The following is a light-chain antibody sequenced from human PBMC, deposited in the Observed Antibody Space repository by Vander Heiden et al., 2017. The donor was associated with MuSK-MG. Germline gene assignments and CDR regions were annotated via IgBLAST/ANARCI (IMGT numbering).Light chain of an antibody. Sequence: QSALTQPASVSGSPGQSITIPCTGTSSDVGGYNYVSWYQQNPGKAPKLMIYDVSNRPSGVSNRFSGSKSGNTASLTISGLQAEDEADYYCSSYTSSSTKVFGNGTKFTVL. CDR1: SSDVGGYNY. CDR2: DVS. J-gene: IGLJ1*01. V-gene: IGLV2-14*01. CDR3: SSYTSSSTKV.